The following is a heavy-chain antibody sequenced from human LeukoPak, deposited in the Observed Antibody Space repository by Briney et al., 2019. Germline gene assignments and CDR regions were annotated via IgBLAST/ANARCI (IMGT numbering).Heavy chain of an antibody. CDR3: TRESGAFSPFGF. Sequence: SETLSLTCAVSGGSISSDHWWSWVRQPPGKGLEWIGEVHLNGATNYNPSLESRFSMSIDKSNNHLSLEVTSVTAADTAMYYCTRESGAFSPFGFWGQGTLVTVSS. D-gene: IGHD1-26*01. V-gene: IGHV4-4*02. CDR1: GGSISSDHW. J-gene: IGHJ4*02. CDR2: VHLNGAT.